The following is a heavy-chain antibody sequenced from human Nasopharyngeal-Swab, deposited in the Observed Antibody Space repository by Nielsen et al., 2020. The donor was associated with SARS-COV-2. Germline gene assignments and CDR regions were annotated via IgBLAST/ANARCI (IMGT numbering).Heavy chain of an antibody. CDR2: IIGANGNT. V-gene: IGHV1-3*01. J-gene: IGHJ4*02. D-gene: IGHD2-21*02. Sequence: GESLKISCKASGYTFTNFAMHWVRQAPGQGLEWMGWIIGANGNTKYSQKFQGRVTITRDTSATTAYMELSSLRSEDTAVYYCASGGSYCGGDCYHGGGDYYDYWGQGTLVTVSS. CDR1: GYTFTNFA. CDR3: ASGGSYCGGDCYHGGGDYYDY.